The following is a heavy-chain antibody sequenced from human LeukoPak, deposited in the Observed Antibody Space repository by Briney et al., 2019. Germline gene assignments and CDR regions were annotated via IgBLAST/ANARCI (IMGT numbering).Heavy chain of an antibody. D-gene: IGHD4-23*01. CDR2: ISWNSGSI. V-gene: IGHV3-9*01. Sequence: GGSLRLSCAGSGFIFNNYAMHWVRQPPGKGLEWVSGISWNSGSIDYADSVKGRFTISRDNSKNTMYLQMNSLRAEDTAVYYCASLSLGNPDFDHWGQGTLVTVSS. CDR1: GFIFNNYA. CDR3: ASLSLGNPDFDH. J-gene: IGHJ4*02.